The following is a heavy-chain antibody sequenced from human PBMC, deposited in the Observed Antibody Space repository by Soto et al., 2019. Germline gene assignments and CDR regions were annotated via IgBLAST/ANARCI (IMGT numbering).Heavy chain of an antibody. J-gene: IGHJ4*02. CDR2: IIPIFDAP. CDR3: GRGGHAVDY. Sequence: SVKVSCKATGGNLSSYPLSWVRQAPGQGLEWMGGIIPIFDAPNYAQKFQGRVTITADESTSTAYMELSSLRPEDTAIYYCGRGGHAVDYWGRGTLVTVSS. CDR1: GGNLSSYP. V-gene: IGHV1-69*13.